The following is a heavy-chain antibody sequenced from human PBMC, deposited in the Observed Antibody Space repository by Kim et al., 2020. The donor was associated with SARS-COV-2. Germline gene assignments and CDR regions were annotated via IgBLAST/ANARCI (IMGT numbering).Heavy chain of an antibody. D-gene: IGHD2-21*02. V-gene: IGHV3-15*01. J-gene: IGHJ4*02. CDR3: TTEWAYCGGDCYSPFDS. Sequence: GGSLRLSCAASGFTFSNAWMSWVRQAPGKGLEWVGRIKSKTDGGTTDYAAPVKGRFTISRDDSKNTLYLQMNSLKTEDTTVYYCTTEWAYCGGDCYSPFDSWGQGTLVTVSS. CDR1: GFTFSNAW. CDR2: IKSKTDGGTT.